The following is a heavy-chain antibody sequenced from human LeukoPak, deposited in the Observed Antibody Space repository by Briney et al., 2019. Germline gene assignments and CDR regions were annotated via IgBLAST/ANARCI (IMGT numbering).Heavy chain of an antibody. V-gene: IGHV1-69*05. CDR1: GGTFSSYA. J-gene: IGHJ6*03. D-gene: IGHD1-14*01. CDR2: VIPIFGTA. CDR3: ARDLARETDYYYYYMDV. Sequence: ASVKVSCKASGGTFSSYAISWVRQAPGQGLEWMGGVIPIFGTANYAQKFQGRVPITTDESTSTAYMELSSLRSEDTAVYYCARDLARETDYYYYYMDVWGKGTTVTVSS.